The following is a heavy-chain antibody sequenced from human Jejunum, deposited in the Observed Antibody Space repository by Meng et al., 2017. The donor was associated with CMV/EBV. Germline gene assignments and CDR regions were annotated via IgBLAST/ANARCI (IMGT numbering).Heavy chain of an antibody. CDR1: YD. J-gene: IGHJ5*02. CDR3: TRDLRGGYQGMGELRNNWVDP. CDR2: MNPNSGHT. Sequence: YDINWVRQATGQGLEWMGWMNPNSGHTGSAQKFQGRVTMTRNTSITTAYMELSSLRSDDTAVYYCTRDLRGGYQGMGELRNNWVDPWGQGTLVTVSS. D-gene: IGHD2-2*01. V-gene: IGHV1-8*01.